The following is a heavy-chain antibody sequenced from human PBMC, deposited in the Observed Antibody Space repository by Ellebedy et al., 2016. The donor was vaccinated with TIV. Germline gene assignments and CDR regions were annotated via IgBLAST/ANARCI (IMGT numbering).Heavy chain of an antibody. J-gene: IGHJ4*02. V-gene: IGHV3-23*01. CDR2: ISNGGDDT. D-gene: IGHD2/OR15-2a*01. CDR3: AKDSMAGSRYFDF. CDR1: GFRFSSYA. Sequence: GESLKISCVASGFRFSSYAMSWVRQAPGTRPEWVSAISNGGDDTFYAGSVRGRFTISRDNSRNTLYLQMDSLTVEDTALYYCAKDSMAGSRYFDFWGQGTLVTVSS.